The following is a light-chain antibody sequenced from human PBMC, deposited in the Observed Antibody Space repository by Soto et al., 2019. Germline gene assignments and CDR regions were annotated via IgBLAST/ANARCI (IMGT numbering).Light chain of an antibody. V-gene: IGLV1-36*01. CDR2: YDD. CDR1: SSNIGNNA. CDR3: AAWDDSLNCYV. J-gene: IGLJ1*01. Sequence: QSVLTQPPSVSEAPRQRVTISCSGSSSNIGNNAVNWYQQLPGKAPKLLIYYDDLLPSGVSDRFSGSKSGTSASLAISGLQSEDEADYYCAAWDDSLNCYVFGSGTKLTVL.